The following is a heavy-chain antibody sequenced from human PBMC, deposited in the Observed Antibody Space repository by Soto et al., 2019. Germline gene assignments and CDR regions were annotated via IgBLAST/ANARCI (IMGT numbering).Heavy chain of an antibody. D-gene: IGHD3-10*01. CDR3: AREGFCYYGSGSYCDY. J-gene: IGHJ4*02. V-gene: IGHV3-66*01. CDR1: GFTVSSNY. CDR2: IYSGGST. Sequence: EVQLVESGGGLVQPGGSLRLSCAASGFTVSSNYMSWVRQAPGKGLEWVSVIYSGGSTYYADSVKGRFTISRDNSKNTLYLQMNSLRAEDTAVYYCAREGFCYYGSGSYCDYWGQGTLVTVSS.